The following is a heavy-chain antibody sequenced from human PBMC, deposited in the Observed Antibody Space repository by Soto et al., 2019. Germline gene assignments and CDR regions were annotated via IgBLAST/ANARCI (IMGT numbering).Heavy chain of an antibody. J-gene: IGHJ4*02. CDR1: GLTISSASYY. Sequence: SETLSLTCSFSGLTISSASYYWSWIRQHPGKGLEWVGNIYYNGSTYYSPSLKSRVTVWFDTSKNQFSLRLTSVTAADTAVYYCARYRISGSWSKFDYWGQGTRVTVSS. CDR3: ARYRISGSWSKFDY. D-gene: IGHD6-13*01. V-gene: IGHV4-31*03. CDR2: IYYNGST.